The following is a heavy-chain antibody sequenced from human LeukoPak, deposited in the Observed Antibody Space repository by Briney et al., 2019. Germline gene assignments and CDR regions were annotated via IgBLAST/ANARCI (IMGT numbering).Heavy chain of an antibody. V-gene: IGHV3-23*01. CDR2: ISGSGGST. D-gene: IGHD6-19*01. CDR1: GFTFSSYG. J-gene: IGHJ4*02. CDR3: ARDKEDGSGWYGDFDY. Sequence: GGSLRLSCAASGFTFSSYGMSWVRQAPGKGLEWVSTISGSGGSTYYADSVKGRFTISRDNSKNTLYLQMNSLRAEDTAVYYCARDKEDGSGWYGDFDYWGQGTLVTVSS.